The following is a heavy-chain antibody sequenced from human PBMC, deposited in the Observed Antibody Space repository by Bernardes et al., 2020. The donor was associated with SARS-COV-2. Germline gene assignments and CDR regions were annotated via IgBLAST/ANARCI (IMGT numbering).Heavy chain of an antibody. J-gene: IGHJ4*02. CDR2: ISGDGTSI. V-gene: IGHV3-74*01. CDR1: GFTFSSYW. D-gene: IGHD5-12*01. CDR3: AKGGSGYGGWDD. Sequence: GGSLRLSCAASGFTFSSYWMHWVRQAPGKGLVWLSRISGDGTSITNADSVKGRFTISRDNAQNTLYLQLNSLRADDTAVYFCAKGGSGYGGWDDWGQGTLVNLAS.